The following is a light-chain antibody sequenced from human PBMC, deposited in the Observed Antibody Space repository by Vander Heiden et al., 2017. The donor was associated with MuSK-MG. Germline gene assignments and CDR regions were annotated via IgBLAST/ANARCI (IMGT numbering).Light chain of an antibody. J-gene: IGLJ3*02. CDR2: DTG. CDR1: NFGREG. CDR3: HVWDSTTDHWV. Sequence: SYVLTQPPSVSVAPGQTARIGCGGNNFGREGVHRYQQKSGQSPVLVVYDTGTRPSGIPGRFSASQSVNTATLTISRVEAGDEADFYCHVWDSTTDHWVFGGGTKLT. V-gene: IGLV3-21*02.